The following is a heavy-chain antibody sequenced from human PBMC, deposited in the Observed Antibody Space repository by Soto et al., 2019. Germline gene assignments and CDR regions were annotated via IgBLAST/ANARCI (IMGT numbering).Heavy chain of an antibody. Sequence: SETLSLTCAVYGGSFSGYYWSWIRQPPGKGLEWIGEINHSGSTNYNPSLKSRVTISVDTSKNQFSLKLSSVTAADTAVYYCAKDSGYDYGYFRWFDPWGQGTLVTVSS. CDR2: INHSGST. CDR3: AKDSGYDYGYFRWFDP. CDR1: GGSFSGYY. V-gene: IGHV4-34*01. D-gene: IGHD5-18*01. J-gene: IGHJ5*02.